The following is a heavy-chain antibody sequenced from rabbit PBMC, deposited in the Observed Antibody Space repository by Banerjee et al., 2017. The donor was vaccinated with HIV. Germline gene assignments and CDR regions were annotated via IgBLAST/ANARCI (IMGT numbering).Heavy chain of an antibody. CDR3: ARHRPYGGDGYATGNDFNL. D-gene: IGHD6-1*01. CDR2: IDADSGGNT. CDR1: GFSFSSSYW. V-gene: IGHV1S45*01. J-gene: IGHJ4*01. Sequence: QEQLEESGGDLVKPEGSLTLTCTASGFSFSSSYWICWVRQAPGKGLEWIACIDADSGGNTYYASWAKGRFTISKTSSTTVTLQMTSLTAADTATYFCARHRPYGGDGYATGNDFNLWGQGTLVTVS.